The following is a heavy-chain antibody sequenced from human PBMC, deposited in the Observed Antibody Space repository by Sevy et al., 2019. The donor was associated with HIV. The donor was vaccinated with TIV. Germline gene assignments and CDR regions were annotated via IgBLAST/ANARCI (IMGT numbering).Heavy chain of an antibody. J-gene: IGHJ3*02. CDR2: MNTNSGNT. CDR1: GYTFTNSD. CDR3: ARCIMATTPGDCLDAFDI. Sequence: ASVKVSCKASGYTFTNSDINWVRQAAGQGPEWMGWMNTNSGNTGYAQKFQDRVTLTRDTSISTAYMELSGLRPEDTAVYYCARCIMATTPGDCLDAFDIWGQGTMVTVSS. V-gene: IGHV1-8*01. D-gene: IGHD1-26*01.